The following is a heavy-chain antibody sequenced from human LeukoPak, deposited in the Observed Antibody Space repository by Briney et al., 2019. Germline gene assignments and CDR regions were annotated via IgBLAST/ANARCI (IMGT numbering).Heavy chain of an antibody. CDR1: GFTFSSYA. J-gene: IGHJ3*02. D-gene: IGHD3-9*01. CDR2: IKQDGSEK. Sequence: GGSLRLSCAASGFTFSSYAMSWVRQAPGKGLEWVANIKQDGSEKYYVDSVKGRFTISRDNAKNSLYLQMNSLRSEDTAVYYCASYPRGPILTGYPTAFDIWGQGTMVTVSS. CDR3: ASYPRGPILTGYPTAFDI. V-gene: IGHV3-7*03.